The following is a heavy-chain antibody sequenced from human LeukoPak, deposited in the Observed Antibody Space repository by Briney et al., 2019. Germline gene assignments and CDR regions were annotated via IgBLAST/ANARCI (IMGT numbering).Heavy chain of an antibody. CDR3: ASEAAAGYFDY. J-gene: IGHJ4*02. CDR2: INPNSGGT. V-gene: IGHV1-2*04. CDR1: GYTFTGYY. D-gene: IGHD6-13*01. Sequence: ASVKVSCEASGYTFTGYYMHWVRQAPGQGLEWMGWINPNSGGTNYAQKFQGWVTMTRDTSISTAYMELSGLRSDDTAVYYCASEAAAGYFDYWGQGTLVTVSS.